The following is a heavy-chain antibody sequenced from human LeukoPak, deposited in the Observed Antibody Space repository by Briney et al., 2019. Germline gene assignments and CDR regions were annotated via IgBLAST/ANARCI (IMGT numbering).Heavy chain of an antibody. Sequence: GGSLRLSCAASGFTFSSYGMHWVRQAPGKGLEGVAVISYDGSNKYYADSVKGRFTISRDNSKNTLYLKMNSLRAEDTAVYYCAKDYDDIVVVVAGYYYYYGMDVWGQGTTVTVSS. CDR2: ISYDGSNK. J-gene: IGHJ6*02. D-gene: IGHD2-15*01. CDR3: AKDYDDIVVVVAGYYYYYGMDV. V-gene: IGHV3-30*18. CDR1: GFTFSSYG.